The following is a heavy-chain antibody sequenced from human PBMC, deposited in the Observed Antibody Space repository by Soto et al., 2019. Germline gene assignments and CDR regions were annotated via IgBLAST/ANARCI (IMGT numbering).Heavy chain of an antibody. J-gene: IGHJ6*03. CDR2: MNPNSGNT. V-gene: IGHV1-8*01. Sequence: QVQLVQSGAEVKKPGASVKVSCKASGYTFTSYDINWVRQATGQGLEWMGWMNPNSGNTGYAQKFQGRVTMTRNTSISTAYMELSSLRSEDAAVYYCARGARNYYYYYMDVWGKGTTVTVSS. CDR3: ARGARNYYYYYMDV. CDR1: GYTFTSYD.